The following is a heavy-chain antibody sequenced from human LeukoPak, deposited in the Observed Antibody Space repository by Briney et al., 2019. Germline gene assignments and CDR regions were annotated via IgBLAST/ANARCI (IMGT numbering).Heavy chain of an antibody. CDR1: GFTFSSYG. D-gene: IGHD3-22*01. CDR2: IQYDGSNE. CDR3: TRRYNYDSSGYYYVRDAFDI. V-gene: IGHV3-30*02. Sequence: GGSLRLSCAASGFTFSSYGMHWVRQAPGKGLEWVAYIQYDGSNEQYAHSVKGRFRISRDSSKNILYLQMNSLRAEDTAVYYCTRRYNYDSSGYYYVRDAFDIWGQGTMVTVSS. J-gene: IGHJ3*02.